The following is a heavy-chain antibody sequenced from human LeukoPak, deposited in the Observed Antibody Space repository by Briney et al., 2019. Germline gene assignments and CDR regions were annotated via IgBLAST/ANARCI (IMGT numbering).Heavy chain of an antibody. CDR1: GGTFSSYA. V-gene: IGHV1-69*13. D-gene: IGHD1-26*01. CDR2: IIPIFGTA. J-gene: IGHJ4*02. Sequence: SVKVSCKASGGTFSSYAISWVRQAPGQGLEWMGGIIPIFGTANYAQKFQGRVTITADESTSTAYMGLSSLRSEDTAVYYCARVHGSYCQTGSFDYWGQGTLVTVSS. CDR3: ARVHGSYCQTGSFDY.